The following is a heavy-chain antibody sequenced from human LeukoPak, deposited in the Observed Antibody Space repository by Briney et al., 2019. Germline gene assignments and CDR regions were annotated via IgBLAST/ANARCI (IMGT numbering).Heavy chain of an antibody. D-gene: IGHD3-10*01. CDR1: GFTFSDYY. V-gene: IGHV3-11*01. J-gene: IGHJ3*02. CDR3: ARSSYYGSGPYALDI. CDR2: ISSSGSTI. Sequence: GGSLRLSCAASGFTFSDYYMSWIRQAPGKGLEWVSYISSSGSTIYYADSVKGRFTISRDNAKNSLYLQMNSLRAEDTAVYYCARSSYYGSGPYALDIWGQGTMVTVSS.